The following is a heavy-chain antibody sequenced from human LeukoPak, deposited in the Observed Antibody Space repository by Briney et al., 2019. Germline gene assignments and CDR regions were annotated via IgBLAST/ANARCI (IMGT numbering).Heavy chain of an antibody. CDR2: IYSGGST. J-gene: IGHJ6*02. CDR1: GFTVSSSY. V-gene: IGHV3-53*01. CDR3: ARDSYYYGMDV. Sequence: GGSLRLSGAASGFTVSSSYMSWVRQAPGKGLEWVSVIYSGGSTYYADSVKGRFTLSRDNSKNTLFLQMNSLRAEDTAVYYCARDSYYYGMDVWGQGTTVTVSS.